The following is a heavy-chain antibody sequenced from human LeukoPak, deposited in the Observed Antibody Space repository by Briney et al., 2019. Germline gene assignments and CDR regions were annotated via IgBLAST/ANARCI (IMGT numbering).Heavy chain of an antibody. V-gene: IGHV3-73*01. CDR3: TRHLRVAGTIHWFDP. J-gene: IGHJ5*02. Sequence: GGSLRLSCAASGFTFSGSAMHWVRQASGKGLEWVGRIRSKANSYATAYAASVKGRFTISRDDSKNTAYLQMNSLKTEDTAVYYCTRHLRVAGTIHWFDPWGQGTLVTVSS. D-gene: IGHD6-19*01. CDR2: IRSKANSYAT. CDR1: GFTFSGSA.